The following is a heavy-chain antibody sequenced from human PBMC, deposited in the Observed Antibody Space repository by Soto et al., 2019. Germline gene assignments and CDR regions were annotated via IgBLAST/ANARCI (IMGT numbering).Heavy chain of an antibody. J-gene: IGHJ6*02. Sequence: PSETLSLTCTVSAGSISSYYWSWIRQPPGKGLEWIGYIYYSGSTNYNPSLKSRVTISVDTSKNQFSLKLSSVTAANTAVYYCARDRSWGDYGMDVWGQGTTVTVSS. CDR3: ARDRSWGDYGMDV. V-gene: IGHV4-59*01. CDR1: AGSISSYY. CDR2: IYYSGST. D-gene: IGHD6-6*01.